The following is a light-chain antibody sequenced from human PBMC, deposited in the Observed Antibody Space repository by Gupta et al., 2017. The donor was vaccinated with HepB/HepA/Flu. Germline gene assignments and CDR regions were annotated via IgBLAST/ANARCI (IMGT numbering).Light chain of an antibody. CDR3: QSYDISWSAWV. CDR1: SSNIGAGYY. CDR2: VYR. Sequence: QSVLTQPPSVSAAPGQRVTISCTGSSSNIGAGYYVHWSQQRPGAGPKLLIYVYRTRPSGFPDRFSVSKSGTSASLAITGLQAEDEAYYYCQSYDISWSAWVFGSGTKLTVL. V-gene: IGLV1-40*01. J-gene: IGLJ3*02.